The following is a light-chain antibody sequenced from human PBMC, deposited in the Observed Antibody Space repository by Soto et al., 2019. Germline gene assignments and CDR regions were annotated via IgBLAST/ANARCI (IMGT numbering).Light chain of an antibody. Sequence: ELVLTQSPATLSSSPGERATLSCRASPSVTNYLVWYQQRPGQAPRLLIFGAFNRATGIPARFSGSGSGTDFTLTISSLDPEDSAVYYCQQRNVWPPVTFSQGTRLEIK. CDR2: GAF. CDR1: PSVTNY. J-gene: IGKJ5*01. CDR3: QQRNVWPPVT. V-gene: IGKV3-11*01.